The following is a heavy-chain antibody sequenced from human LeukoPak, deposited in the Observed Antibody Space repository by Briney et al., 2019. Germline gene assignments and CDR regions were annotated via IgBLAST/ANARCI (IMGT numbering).Heavy chain of an antibody. V-gene: IGHV3-21*01. CDR1: GSTFSSYS. J-gene: IGHJ4*02. Sequence: PGGSLRLSCAASGSTFSSYSMNWVRQAPGKGLEWISSFTTTSIYMYYADSEKGRFTISRDNAKNSLYLQMNSLRAEDTAVYYCARSILTGYIGEGFDKWGQGTLVTVSS. D-gene: IGHD3-9*01. CDR2: FTTTSIYM. CDR3: ARSILTGYIGEGFDK.